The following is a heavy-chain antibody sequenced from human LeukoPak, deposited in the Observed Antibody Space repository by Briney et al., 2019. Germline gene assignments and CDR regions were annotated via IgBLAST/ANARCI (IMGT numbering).Heavy chain of an antibody. J-gene: IGHJ4*02. CDR1: GGSVSSGSYY. V-gene: IGHV4-61*01. CDR3: ARESSEYSSSSNIDY. CDR2: IYYSGST. D-gene: IGHD6-6*01. Sequence: SETLSLTCTVSGGSVSSGSYYWSWIRQPPGKGLEWIGYIYYSGSTNYNPSLKSRVTISVDTSKNQFSLKLSSVTAADTAVYYCARESSEYSSSSNIDYWGQGTLVTVSS.